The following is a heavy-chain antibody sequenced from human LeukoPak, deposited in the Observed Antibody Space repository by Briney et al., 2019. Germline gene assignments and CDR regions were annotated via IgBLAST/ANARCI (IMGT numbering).Heavy chain of an antibody. CDR2: IRGKANKYAT. CDR1: GFTFSDSA. CDR3: TTPKSLDWERYFDL. V-gene: IGHV3-73*01. J-gene: IGHJ2*01. D-gene: IGHD3-9*01. Sequence: GSLRLSCAASGFTFSDSAMHWVRQASGRGLEWVGRIRGKANKYATAYAASVKGRFTISRDDSKNTAFLQMNSLKTEDTAIYYCTTPKSLDWERYFDLWGRGTLVTVSS.